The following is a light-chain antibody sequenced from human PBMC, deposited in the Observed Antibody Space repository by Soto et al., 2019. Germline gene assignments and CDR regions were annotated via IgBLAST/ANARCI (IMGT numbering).Light chain of an antibody. CDR3: QAYDYSLTAFV. CDR2: GNR. V-gene: IGLV1-40*01. Sequence: QSVLTQPPSVSGAPGQRVTISCTGNISNLGAGYDVHWYQQLPGAAPKLVVFGNRNRPSGVPERFSGSKSGTSASLAITGLQADDEADYYCQAYDYSLTAFVFGGGTKLTVL. CDR1: ISNLGAGYD. J-gene: IGLJ3*02.